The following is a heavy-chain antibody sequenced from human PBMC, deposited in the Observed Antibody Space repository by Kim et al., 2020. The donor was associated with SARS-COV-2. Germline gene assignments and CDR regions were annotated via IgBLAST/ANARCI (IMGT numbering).Heavy chain of an antibody. CDR1: GGSFSGYY. CDR3: ARGIFKDIVVVVADYYFDY. D-gene: IGHD2-15*01. V-gene: IGHV4-34*01. Sequence: SETLSLTCAVYGGSFSGYYWSWIRQPPGKGLEWIGEINHSGSTNYNPSLKSRVTISVDTSKNQFSLKLSSVTAADTAVYYCARGIFKDIVVVVADYYFDYWGQGTLVTVSS. J-gene: IGHJ4*02. CDR2: INHSGST.